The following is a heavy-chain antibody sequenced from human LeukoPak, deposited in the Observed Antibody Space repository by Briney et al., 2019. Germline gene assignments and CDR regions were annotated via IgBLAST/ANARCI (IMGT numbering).Heavy chain of an antibody. J-gene: IGHJ4*02. CDR1: GFTFSNYA. Sequence: PGGSLRLFCAASGFTFSNYAMGWVRQAPGRGLEWVSAITGSGGDTYHADSVKGRFSISRDNSKNTLYLQMNSLRVEDAAIYYCARGSDSSRPYYFDYWGQGTLVTVSS. V-gene: IGHV3-23*01. CDR3: ARGSDSSRPYYFDY. CDR2: ITGSGGDT. D-gene: IGHD1-26*01.